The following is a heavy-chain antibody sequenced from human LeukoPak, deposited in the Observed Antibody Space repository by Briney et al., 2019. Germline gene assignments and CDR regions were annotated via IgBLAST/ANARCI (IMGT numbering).Heavy chain of an antibody. CDR1: GYSISSGYY. D-gene: IGHD6-19*01. J-gene: IGHJ4*02. CDR3: ARDLIAVAAFDY. V-gene: IGHV4-38-2*02. CDR2: IYHSGST. Sequence: SETLSLTCAVSGYSISSGYYWGWIRQPPGKGLEWSGSIYHSGSTYYNPSLKSRVTISVDTSKNQFALKLSSVTAADTAVYYCARDLIAVAAFDYWGQGTLVTVSS.